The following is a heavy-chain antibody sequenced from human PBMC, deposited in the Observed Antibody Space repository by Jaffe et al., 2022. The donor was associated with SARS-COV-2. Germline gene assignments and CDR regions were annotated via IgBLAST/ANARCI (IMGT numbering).Heavy chain of an antibody. CDR3: ARVVCSGGSCWVNDLGWFDP. CDR2: ISAYNGNT. J-gene: IGHJ5*02. Sequence: QVQLVQSGAEVKKPGASVKVSCKASGYTFTSYGISWVRQAPGQGLEWMGWISAYNGNTNYAQKLQGRVTMTTDTSTSTAYMELRSLRSDDTAVYYCARVVCSGGSCWVNDLGWFDPWGQGTLVTVSS. D-gene: IGHD2-15*01. V-gene: IGHV1-18*01. CDR1: GYTFTSYG.